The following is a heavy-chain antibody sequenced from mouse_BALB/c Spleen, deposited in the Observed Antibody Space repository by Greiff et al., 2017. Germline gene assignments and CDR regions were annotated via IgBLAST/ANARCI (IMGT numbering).Heavy chain of an antibody. CDR2: INPYNDGT. V-gene: IGHV1-14*01. J-gene: IGHJ4*01. CDR1: GYTFTSYV. CDR3: AKSASFITTVVAQYYYAMDY. Sequence: VQLQQSGPELVKPGASVKMSCKASGYTFTSYVMHWVKQKPGQGLEWIGYINPYNDGTKYNEKFKGKATLTSDKSSSTAYMELSSLTSEDSAVYYCAKSASFITTVVAQYYYAMDYWGQGTSVTVSS. D-gene: IGHD1-1*01.